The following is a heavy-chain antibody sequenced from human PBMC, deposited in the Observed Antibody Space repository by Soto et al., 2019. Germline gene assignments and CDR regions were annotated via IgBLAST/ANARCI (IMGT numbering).Heavy chain of an antibody. CDR2: IYSGGST. CDR1: GFTVSSNY. D-gene: IGHD6-19*01. Sequence: GGSLRLSCAASGFTVSSNYMSWVRQAPGKGLEWVSVIYSGGSTYYADSVKGRFTISRDNSKNTLYIQMNSLRAEDTAVYYCSRFQFLPSLPYSSGWYEYYYGMDVWGQGTTVTVSS. J-gene: IGHJ6*02. CDR3: SRFQFLPSLPYSSGWYEYYYGMDV. V-gene: IGHV3-53*01.